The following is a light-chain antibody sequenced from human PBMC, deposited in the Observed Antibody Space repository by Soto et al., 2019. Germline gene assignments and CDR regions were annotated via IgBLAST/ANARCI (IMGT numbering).Light chain of an antibody. CDR1: QTISSSY. J-gene: IGKJ1*01. V-gene: IGKV3-20*01. CDR2: GAS. Sequence: EIVLTQSPGTLSLSPGERATLSCRASQTISSSYLAWYQQKPGQAPRLLIYGASSRATGIPDRFSGSVSGTDFTLTISRLEPVDFAVYYCQQYGSSPGTFGQGTKVEIK. CDR3: QQYGSSPGT.